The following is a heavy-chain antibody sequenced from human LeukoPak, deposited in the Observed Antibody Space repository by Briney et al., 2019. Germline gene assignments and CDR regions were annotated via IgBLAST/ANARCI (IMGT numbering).Heavy chain of an antibody. J-gene: IGHJ5*02. V-gene: IGHV3-21*01. D-gene: IGHD2-2*01. Sequence: GGSLRLSCAASGFTFSRYSMNWVRQVPGKGLEWVSSISSSSSYIYYADSVKGRFTISRDNAKNSLYLQMNSLRAEDTAVYYCASSSPNWFDPWGQGTLVTVSS. CDR1: GFTFSRYS. CDR3: ASSSPNWFDP. CDR2: ISSSSSYI.